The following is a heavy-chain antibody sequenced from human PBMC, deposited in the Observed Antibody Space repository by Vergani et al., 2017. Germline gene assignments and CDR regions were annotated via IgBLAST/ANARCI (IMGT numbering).Heavy chain of an antibody. CDR3: AGGATTVTTSYWYFDL. D-gene: IGHD4-17*01. J-gene: IGHJ2*01. CDR1: GFTFSSYW. CDR2: INSDGSST. V-gene: IGHV3-74*01. Sequence: EVQLVESGGGLVQPGGSLRLSCAASGFTFSSYWMHWVRQAPGKGLVWVSRINSDGSSTSYADSVKGRFTISRDNAKNTLYLQMNSLRAEDTAVYYCAGGATTVTTSYWYFDLWGRGTLVTVSS.